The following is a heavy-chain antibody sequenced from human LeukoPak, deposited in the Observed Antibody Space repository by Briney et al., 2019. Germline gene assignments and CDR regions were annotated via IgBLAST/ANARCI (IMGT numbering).Heavy chain of an antibody. Sequence: PGGSLRLSCAASGFIYDDYAMRWVRQAPGKGLEWVSGINWNSGSIDYADSVKGRVTISRDNAKNSLYLQMNSLRAEDTALYYCAKDRGMGFGTNYGMDVWGQGTTVTVSS. CDR1: GFIYDDYA. V-gene: IGHV3-9*01. J-gene: IGHJ6*02. CDR2: INWNSGSI. D-gene: IGHD3-10*01. CDR3: AKDRGMGFGTNYGMDV.